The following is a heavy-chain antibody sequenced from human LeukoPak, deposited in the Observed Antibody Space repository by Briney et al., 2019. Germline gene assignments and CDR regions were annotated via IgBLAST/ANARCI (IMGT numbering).Heavy chain of an antibody. CDR2: MKRDGSEI. V-gene: IGHV3-7*04. CDR3: ARGLAAAATRFDP. CDR1: GFTFSGYW. J-gene: IGHJ5*02. D-gene: IGHD6-13*01. Sequence: PGGSLRLSCAASGFTFSGYWMSWVRQAPGKGLEWVANMKRDGSEIYNVASVKGRFTISRDNAKNSLYLQMNSLRVEDTAVCYCARGLAAAATRFDPWGQGTLVTVSS.